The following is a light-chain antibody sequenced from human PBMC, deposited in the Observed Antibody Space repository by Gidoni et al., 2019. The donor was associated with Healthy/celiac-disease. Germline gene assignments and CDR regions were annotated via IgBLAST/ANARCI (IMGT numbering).Light chain of an antibody. V-gene: IGLV1-44*01. Sequence: QSSLPQPPPASGTPGQRLTIPCSGSSSNIGSNTVNWYQQLPGTAPKLLIYSNNQRPAGVPDRFSGSKSGTAASLAISGLQSEDEAEYYCAAWDDSLNGVVFGGGTKLTV. J-gene: IGLJ2*01. CDR2: SNN. CDR3: AAWDDSLNGVV. CDR1: SSNIGSNT.